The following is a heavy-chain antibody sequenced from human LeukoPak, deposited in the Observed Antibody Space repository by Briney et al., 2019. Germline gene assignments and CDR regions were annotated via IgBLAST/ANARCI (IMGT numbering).Heavy chain of an antibody. V-gene: IGHV4-4*07. Sequence: KPSETLSLTCTISGASISTYYWTWIRQPAGKGLEWIGRIYTSGTTNYNPSLKNRVTMSADTSKNQFSLKLSSVTAADTAVYYCARGYGDYVGIENYFDYWGQGTLVTVSS. CDR3: ARGYGDYVGIENYFDY. CDR1: GASISTYY. D-gene: IGHD4-17*01. J-gene: IGHJ4*02. CDR2: IYTSGTT.